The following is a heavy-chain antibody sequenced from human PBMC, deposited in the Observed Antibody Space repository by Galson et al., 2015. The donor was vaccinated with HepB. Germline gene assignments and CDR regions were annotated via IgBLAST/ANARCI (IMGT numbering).Heavy chain of an antibody. CDR1: GFAFSSYS. CDR3: ARNITLDC. D-gene: IGHD3-10*01. Sequence: SLRLSCAASGFAFSSYSMNWVRQAPGKGLEWVSYISSSDNTIYYADSVKGRFTISRDNAKSSLYLQMNSLRDEDTAVYFCARNITLDCWGQGTLVTVSS. V-gene: IGHV3-48*02. J-gene: IGHJ4*02. CDR2: ISSSDNTI.